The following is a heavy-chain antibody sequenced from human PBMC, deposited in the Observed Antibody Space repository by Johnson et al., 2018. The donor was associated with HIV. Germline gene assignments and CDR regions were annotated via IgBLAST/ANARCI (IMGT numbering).Heavy chain of an antibody. CDR1: RFTVSSNY. D-gene: IGHD6-6*01. J-gene: IGHJ3*02. Sequence: VQLVESGGGLIQPGGSLRLSCAASRFTVSSNYMTWVRQAPGKGLEWVSVIYSGGSTYYADSVKGRFTISRDNSKNTLYLQMNSLRAEDTAVYYCATLKGPRLHIAARRPDAFDIWGQGTMVTVSS. CDR2: IYSGGST. CDR3: ATLKGPRLHIAARRPDAFDI. V-gene: IGHV3-66*01.